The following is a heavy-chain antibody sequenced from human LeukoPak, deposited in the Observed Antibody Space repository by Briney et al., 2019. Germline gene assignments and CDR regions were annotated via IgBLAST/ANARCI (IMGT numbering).Heavy chain of an antibody. CDR2: IYPGDSDT. Sequence: GESLKISCQGSGYSFTSYWIGWVRQVPGKGLEWMGIIYPGDSDTRYSPSFQGQVTISADKSISTAYLQWSSLKASDTAMYYCARQHLGYCSGGNCYSDYWGQGTLVTVSS. V-gene: IGHV5-51*01. J-gene: IGHJ4*02. CDR3: ARQHLGYCSGGNCYSDY. D-gene: IGHD2-15*01. CDR1: GYSFTSYW.